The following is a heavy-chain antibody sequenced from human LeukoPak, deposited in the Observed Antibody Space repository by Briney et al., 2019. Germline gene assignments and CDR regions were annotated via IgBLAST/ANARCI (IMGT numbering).Heavy chain of an antibody. J-gene: IGHJ4*02. Sequence: QPGGSLRLSCAASGFTFSSYAMSWVRQAPGKGLEWVSLITGSGATTYYADSVRGRFTVSRDNSKNTLYLQMNSLRAEDTAVYFCAKGDCGGTCLLIDNWGQGTLVTVSS. CDR1: GFTFSSYA. D-gene: IGHD2-15*01. CDR2: ITGSGATT. V-gene: IGHV3-23*01. CDR3: AKGDCGGTCLLIDN.